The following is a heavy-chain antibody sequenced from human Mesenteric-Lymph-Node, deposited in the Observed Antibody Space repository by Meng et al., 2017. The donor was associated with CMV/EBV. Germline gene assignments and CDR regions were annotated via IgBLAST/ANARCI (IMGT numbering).Heavy chain of an antibody. V-gene: IGHV3-74*01. CDR3: ARNLYASSPTFQH. CDR1: GFSFSNYW. J-gene: IGHJ1*01. CDR2: IKSDGSGI. Sequence: GESLKISCVASGFSFSNYWMLWVRQAPGKGLVWVSRIKSDGSGISYGDSVKGRFTISRDNSKTTLFLQLNSLRVEDTALYYCARNLYASSPTFQHWGQGTLVTVSS. D-gene: IGHD2-8*01.